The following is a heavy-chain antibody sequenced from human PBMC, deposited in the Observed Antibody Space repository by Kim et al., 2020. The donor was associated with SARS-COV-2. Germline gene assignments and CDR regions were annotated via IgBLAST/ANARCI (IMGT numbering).Heavy chain of an antibody. J-gene: IGHJ4*02. CDR1: GYTFTGYY. CDR3: AAIGEDNRYCTNGVCRRYFDY. CDR2: INPNSGGT. V-gene: IGHV1-2*06. Sequence: ASVKVSCKASGYTFTGYYMHWVRQAPGQGLECMGRINPNSGGTNYAQKFQGRVTMTRDTSISTAYMELSRLRSDDTAVYYCAAIGEDNRYCTNGVCRRYFDYWGQGTLVTVSS. D-gene: IGHD2-8*01.